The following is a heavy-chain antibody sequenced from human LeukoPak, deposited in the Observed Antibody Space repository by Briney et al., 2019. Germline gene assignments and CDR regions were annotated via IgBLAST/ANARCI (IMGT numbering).Heavy chain of an antibody. CDR1: GFTFSNCG. J-gene: IGHJ4*02. D-gene: IGHD2-21*02. CDR3: AKDHEAYCGGGCYFPFDY. CDR2: IWYDGTTK. V-gene: IGHV3-30*18. Sequence: GTSLRLSCAASGFTFSNCGMHWVRQAPGKGLEWVAVIWYDGTTKFHADSVKGRFTISRDNSKNTLYLQMNSLRAEDTAVYYCAKDHEAYCGGGCYFPFDYWGQGTLVIVSS.